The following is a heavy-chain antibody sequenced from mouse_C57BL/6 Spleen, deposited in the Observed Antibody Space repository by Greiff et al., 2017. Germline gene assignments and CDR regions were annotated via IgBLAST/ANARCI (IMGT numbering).Heavy chain of an antibody. CDR2: IHPNSGST. D-gene: IGHD1-1*01. CDR1: GYTFTSYW. J-gene: IGHJ4*01. Sequence: QVQLQQPGAELVKPGASVKLSCKASGYTFTSYWMHWVKQRPGQGLEWIGMIHPNSGSTNYNEKFKSKATLTVDKSSSTAYMQLSSLTSEDSAVYYCARDYGSSYYYAMDYWGQGTSVTVCS. CDR3: ARDYGSSYYYAMDY. V-gene: IGHV1-64*01.